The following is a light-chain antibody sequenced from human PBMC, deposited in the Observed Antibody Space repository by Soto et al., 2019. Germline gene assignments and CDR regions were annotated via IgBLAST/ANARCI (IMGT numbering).Light chain of an antibody. J-gene: IGLJ2*01. CDR2: DVT. Sequence: QSALTQPRSVSGSPGQSVTISCTGTSSDVGGYNYVSWYQQYPGKAPKVMIYDVTKRPSGVPDRFSGSKSGNTASLTISGLQAEDEGDYYCCSYAGSYTLGVFGGGTKLTVL. V-gene: IGLV2-11*01. CDR3: CSYAGSYTLGV. CDR1: SSDVGGYNY.